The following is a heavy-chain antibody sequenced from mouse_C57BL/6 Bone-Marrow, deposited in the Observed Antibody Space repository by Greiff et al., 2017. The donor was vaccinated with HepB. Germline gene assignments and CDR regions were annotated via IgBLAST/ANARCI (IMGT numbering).Heavy chain of an antibody. CDR2: FYPGSGSI. J-gene: IGHJ4*01. Sequence: QVHVKQSGAELVKPGAPVKLSCKASGYTFTEYTIHWVKQRSGQGLEWIGWFYPGSGSIKYNEKFKDKATLTADKSSSTVYMELSRLTSEDSAVYFCARHPYSSGYGYAMDYWGQGTSVTVSS. D-gene: IGHD3-2*02. CDR1: GYTFTEYT. V-gene: IGHV1-62-2*01. CDR3: ARHPYSSGYGYAMDY.